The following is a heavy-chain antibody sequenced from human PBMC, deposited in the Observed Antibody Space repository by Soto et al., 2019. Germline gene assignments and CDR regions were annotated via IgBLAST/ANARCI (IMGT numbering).Heavy chain of an antibody. CDR2: ISSSSSTI. V-gene: IGHV3-48*02. J-gene: IGHJ3*02. CDR1: GFTFSSYS. D-gene: IGHD6-19*01. CDR3: ARIRQWLEDYDAFDI. Sequence: PGGSLRFSCAASGFTFSSYSMNWVRQAPGKGLEWVSYISSSSSTIYYADSVKGRFTISRVNAKNSLYLQMNSLRDEDTAVYYCARIRQWLEDYDAFDIWGQGTMVTVS.